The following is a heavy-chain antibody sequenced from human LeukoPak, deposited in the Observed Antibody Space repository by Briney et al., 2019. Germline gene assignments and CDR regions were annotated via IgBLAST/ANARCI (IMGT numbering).Heavy chain of an antibody. J-gene: IGHJ4*02. CDR1: GFTFSKYW. CDR3: ATKQWLAPPPDS. Sequence: GGSLRLSCAASGFTFSKYWRLWVRQAPGKGLESVSRIKTDGTVTTYTDSVKGRFTVSRDNADNTMFLQMNSVRDEDTAVYYCATKQWLAPPPDSWGQGTPVTVSS. V-gene: IGHV3-74*01. CDR2: IKTDGTVT. D-gene: IGHD6-19*01.